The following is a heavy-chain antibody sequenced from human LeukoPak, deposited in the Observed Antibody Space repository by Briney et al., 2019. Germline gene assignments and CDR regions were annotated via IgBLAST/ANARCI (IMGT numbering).Heavy chain of an antibody. V-gene: IGHV3-23*01. J-gene: IGHJ4*02. CDR3: ATKREGRRSGSYFY. CDR2: ISGSGGST. D-gene: IGHD3-10*01. CDR1: GFTFSSYA. Sequence: LTGGSLRLSCAASGFTFSSYAMTWVRQAPGKGLEWVSAISGSGGSTYYADSVKGRFTISRDNSKNTLYLQMNSLRAEDTAIYYCATKREGRRSGSYFYWGQGTLVTVSS.